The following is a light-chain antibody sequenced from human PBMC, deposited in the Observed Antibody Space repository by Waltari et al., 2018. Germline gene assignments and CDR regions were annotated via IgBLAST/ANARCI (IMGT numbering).Light chain of an antibody. CDR3: QQYYRTAKWT. CDR1: QRIRYS. Sequence: DLHITHSPSPLSASVGDRVTLPCRSSQRIRYSLSWYLQKPATAPQLLLYAASRLESGVPSRFSGSGAGTDYTLTSSSLQPEDFATYYGQQYYRTAKWTFGQGTKVEIK. V-gene: IGKV1-NL1*01. CDR2: AAS. J-gene: IGKJ1*01.